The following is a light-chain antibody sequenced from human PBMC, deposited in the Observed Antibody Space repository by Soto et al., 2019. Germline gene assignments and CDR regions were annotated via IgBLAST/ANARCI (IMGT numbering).Light chain of an antibody. CDR3: ETWDSDTRV. CDR2: LEGSGSY. V-gene: IGLV4-60*03. J-gene: IGLJ2*01. Sequence: QPVLTQSSSASASLGSSVKLTCTLNSGHSTYIIAWHQHQPGKAPRYLMKLEGSGSYNKGSGVPDRFSGSSSGADRYLTISNLQSEDEAAYYCETWDSDTRVFGGGTKLPVL. CDR1: SGHSTYI.